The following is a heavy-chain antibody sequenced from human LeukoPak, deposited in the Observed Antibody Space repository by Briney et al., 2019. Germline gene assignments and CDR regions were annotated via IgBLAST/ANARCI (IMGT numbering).Heavy chain of an antibody. J-gene: IGHJ4*02. Sequence: GGSLRLSCAASGFTFSSYWMHWVRQAPGKGLVWVSRINSDGSNTSYADSVKGRFTISRDNAKNTLYLQMNSLRAEDTAVYYCARDRRGYYYDSSGYLDYWGQGTLVTVSS. D-gene: IGHD3-22*01. CDR1: GFTFSSYW. CDR3: ARDRRGYYYDSSGYLDY. V-gene: IGHV3-74*01. CDR2: INSDGSNT.